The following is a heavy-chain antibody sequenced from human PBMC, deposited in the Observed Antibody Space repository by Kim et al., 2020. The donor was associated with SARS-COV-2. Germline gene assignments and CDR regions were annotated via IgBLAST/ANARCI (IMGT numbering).Heavy chain of an antibody. Sequence: SETLSLTCAVYGGSFSGYYWSWIRQPPGKGLEWIGEINHSGSTNYNPSLKSRVTISVDTSKNQFSLKLSSVTAAATAVYYCARTRYYYMDVWGKGTTVTV. CDR3: ARTRYYYMDV. CDR2: INHSGST. J-gene: IGHJ6*03. CDR1: GGSFSGYY. V-gene: IGHV4-34*01.